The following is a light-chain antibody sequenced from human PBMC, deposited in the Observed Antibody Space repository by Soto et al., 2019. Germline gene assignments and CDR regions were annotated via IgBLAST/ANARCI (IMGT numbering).Light chain of an antibody. CDR1: ETISSAY. V-gene: IGKV3-20*01. J-gene: IGKJ1*01. Sequence: TQSPGTLSLYPGERATLSCRASETISSAYLAWYQQRPGQPPRLLIYAASRGASGIPDRFSGRGSGTDFTLTIDPLEPEDFAVYYCQLFGDSRTFGQGTKVEVK. CDR3: QLFGDSRT. CDR2: AAS.